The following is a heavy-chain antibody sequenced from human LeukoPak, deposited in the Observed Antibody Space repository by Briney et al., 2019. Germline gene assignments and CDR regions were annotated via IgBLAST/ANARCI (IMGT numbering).Heavy chain of an antibody. D-gene: IGHD3-3*01. CDR1: GFTFSSYS. V-gene: IGHV3-21*01. J-gene: IGHJ4*02. CDR3: ARDSYDFWSGYKGYFDY. Sequence: GGSLRLSCAASGFTFSSYSMNWVRQAPGKGLEWVSSISSSSSSYIYYADSVKGRFTISRDNAKNSLYLQMNSLRAEDTAVYYCARDSYDFWSGYKGYFDYWGQGTLVTVSS. CDR2: ISSSSSSYI.